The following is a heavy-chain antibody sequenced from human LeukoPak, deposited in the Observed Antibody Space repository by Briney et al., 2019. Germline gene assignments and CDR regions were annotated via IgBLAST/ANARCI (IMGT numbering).Heavy chain of an antibody. CDR2: SGNDGST. V-gene: IGHV3-43*02. CDR1: GLTFYDQA. D-gene: IGHD2-2*01. CDR3: AKSPYGYCSSTSCPYYFDY. J-gene: IGHJ4*02. Sequence: GGSLRLSCAASGLTFYDQAMHWVRRAPGTGLEWVSLSGNDGSTYYADSVRGRFTISRDNAKNSLYLQMNSLRAEDMALYYCAKSPYGYCSSTSCPYYFDYWGQGTLVTVSS.